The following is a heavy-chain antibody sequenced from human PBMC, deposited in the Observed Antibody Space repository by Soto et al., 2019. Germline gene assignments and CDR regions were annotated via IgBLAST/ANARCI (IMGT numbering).Heavy chain of an antibody. J-gene: IGHJ4*02. CDR2: IHYSGST. CDR3: ARGHYDFWSGYFATIDY. D-gene: IGHD3-3*01. V-gene: IGHV4-59*08. CDR1: GGSISNYY. Sequence: QVQLQESGPGLVKPSETLSLTCTVSGGSISNYYWSWIRQPPGKGLEWIGYIHYSGSTKYNPSLKSRVTLSADTSKNQFSLKLSSVTAADTAGDYCARGHYDFWSGYFATIDYWGQGTLVTVS.